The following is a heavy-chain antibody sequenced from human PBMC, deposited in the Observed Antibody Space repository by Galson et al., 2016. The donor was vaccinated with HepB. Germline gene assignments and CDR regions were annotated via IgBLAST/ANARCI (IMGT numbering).Heavy chain of an antibody. Sequence: SVKVSCKASGFTFTSHVMHWVRQAPGQRPEWMGWINGGNSTIRYSQKFEGRVTITRDTSATTAYMELSSLTSEDTAVYYCARGRGNSYYGMDVWGQGTTVTVSS. CDR1: GFTFTSHV. CDR3: ARGRGNSYYGMDV. CDR2: INGGNSTI. J-gene: IGHJ6*02. V-gene: IGHV1-3*01. D-gene: IGHD4-23*01.